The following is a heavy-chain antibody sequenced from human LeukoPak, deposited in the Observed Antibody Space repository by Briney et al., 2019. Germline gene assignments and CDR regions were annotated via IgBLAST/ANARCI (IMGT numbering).Heavy chain of an antibody. J-gene: IGHJ4*02. CDR3: ARGGWELRTFFDY. CDR2: ISSSSSYI. CDR1: GFTFSSYS. Sequence: GGSLRLSCAASGFTFSSYSMNCVRQAPGKGLEWVSSISSSSSYIYYADSVKGRFTISRDNAKNSLYLQMNSLRAEDTAVYYCARGGWELRTFFDYWGQGTLVTVSS. D-gene: IGHD1-26*01. V-gene: IGHV3-21*01.